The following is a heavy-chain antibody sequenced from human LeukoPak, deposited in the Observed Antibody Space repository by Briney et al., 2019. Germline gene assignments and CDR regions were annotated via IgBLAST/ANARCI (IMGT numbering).Heavy chain of an antibody. CDR2: ISSSGSTI. D-gene: IGHD3-22*01. V-gene: IGHV3-11*01. CDR1: GFTFSDYY. Sequence: GGSLRLSCAASGFTFSDYYMSWIRQAPGKGLEWVSYISSSGSTIYYADSVKGRFTISRDNAKNSLYLQMNSLRAEDTAVYYCARDPEPCYYDSSGYPDYWGQGTLVTVSS. CDR3: ARDPEPCYYDSSGYPDY. J-gene: IGHJ4*02.